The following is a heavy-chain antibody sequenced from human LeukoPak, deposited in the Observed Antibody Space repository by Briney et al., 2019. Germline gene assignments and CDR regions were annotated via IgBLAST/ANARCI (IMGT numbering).Heavy chain of an antibody. CDR3: ARCEAGTGSAFDY. CDR2: FSSSGNTI. CDR1: GFTFTFSSYE. V-gene: IGHV3-48*03. Sequence: GSLTLSCAASGFTFTFSSYEMNWVRQAPGKGLEWVSYFSSSGNTIYYADSAKGRFTISRDNAKNSLYLQINGLRAEDTAVYYCARCEAGTGSAFDYWGQGILATVSS. D-gene: IGHD1-7*01. J-gene: IGHJ4*02.